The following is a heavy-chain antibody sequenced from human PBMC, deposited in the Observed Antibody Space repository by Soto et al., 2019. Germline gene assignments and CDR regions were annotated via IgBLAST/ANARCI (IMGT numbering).Heavy chain of an antibody. CDR3: ALPFSGYDLGGMDV. CDR1: GFTFSGSA. Sequence: EVQLVESGGGLVQPGGSLKLSCAASGFTFSGSAMHWVRQASGKGLEWVGRIRSKANSYATAYAASVKGRFTISRDDSKNTAYLQMNSLKTEDTAVYYCALPFSGYDLGGMDVWGQGTTVTVSS. V-gene: IGHV3-73*02. D-gene: IGHD5-12*01. J-gene: IGHJ6*02. CDR2: IRSKANSYAT.